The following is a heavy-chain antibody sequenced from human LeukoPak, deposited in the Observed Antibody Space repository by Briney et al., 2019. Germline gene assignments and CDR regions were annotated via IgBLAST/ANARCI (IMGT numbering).Heavy chain of an antibody. Sequence: PGGSLRLSCAASGLTVSSNYMNWVRQAPGKGLEWVSVIYSGGSTYYADSVKGRFTISRDNAKNSLYLQMNSLRAEDMAVYYCARVAKIGYCSGGSCYSLYYFDYWGQGTLVTASS. CDR1: GLTVSSNY. J-gene: IGHJ4*02. CDR2: IYSGGST. CDR3: ARVAKIGYCSGGSCYSLYYFDY. V-gene: IGHV3-66*01. D-gene: IGHD2-15*01.